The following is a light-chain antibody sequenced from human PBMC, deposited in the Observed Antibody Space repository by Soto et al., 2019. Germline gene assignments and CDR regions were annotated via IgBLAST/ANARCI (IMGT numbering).Light chain of an antibody. Sequence: DIQMTQSPSTLSASVGDRVTITCRASQSISSWLAWYQQKPGKAPKLLIYKASSLESGVPSRFSGSGSGTEFTLTISSLQPDDFATYYCQQYNSYPWTFGLGTTVEIK. CDR1: QSISSW. J-gene: IGKJ1*01. CDR3: QQYNSYPWT. V-gene: IGKV1-5*03. CDR2: KAS.